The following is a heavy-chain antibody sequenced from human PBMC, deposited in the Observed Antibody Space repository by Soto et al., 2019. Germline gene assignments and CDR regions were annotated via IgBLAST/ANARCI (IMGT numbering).Heavy chain of an antibody. V-gene: IGHV1-8*01. Sequence: ASVKVSCKASGYTFTSYNIDWVRQSTGQGLEWMGWMNPNSGNTGFAQKFQGRVAMTRSTSTSTAYMELSSLNSDDTAVYFCAREDFYGSGSYSYWGQGTQVTVSS. J-gene: IGHJ4*02. CDR2: MNPNSGNT. CDR1: GYTFTSYN. D-gene: IGHD3-10*01. CDR3: AREDFYGSGSYSY.